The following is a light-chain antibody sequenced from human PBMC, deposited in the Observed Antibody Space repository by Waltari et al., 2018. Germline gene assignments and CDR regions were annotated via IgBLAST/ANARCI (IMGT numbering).Light chain of an antibody. Sequence: QSALTQPPSASGSPGQSVTISCTGTSSDVGSSNSVSWYQHPPGKDPKLIIYEVTKPPAGVPDRCSGSKYGNTASLTVSWLQADDEADYYCTSYAGINNFPYVFGTGTKVTVL. CDR2: EVT. V-gene: IGLV2-8*01. J-gene: IGLJ1*01. CDR3: TSYAGINNFPYV. CDR1: SSDVGSSNS.